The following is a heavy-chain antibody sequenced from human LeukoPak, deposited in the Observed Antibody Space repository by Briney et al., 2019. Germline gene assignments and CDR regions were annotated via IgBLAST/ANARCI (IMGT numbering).Heavy chain of an antibody. V-gene: IGHV3-74*01. CDR1: GFPFSSYA. CDR2: VHGDGYSI. Sequence: GGSLRLSCTASGFPFSSYAIYWVRQAPGKGLVWVARVHGDGYSISYADSVRGRFTIFRDNAKDTLYLHMNSLRPEDTAVYYCATAQVRAPTDFWGQGTRVTVSS. J-gene: IGHJ4*02. D-gene: IGHD1-26*01. CDR3: ATAQVRAPTDF.